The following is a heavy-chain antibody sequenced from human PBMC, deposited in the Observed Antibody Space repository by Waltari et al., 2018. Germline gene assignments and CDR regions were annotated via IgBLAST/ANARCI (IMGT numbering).Heavy chain of an antibody. Sequence: EVQLVESGGGVVRPGGSLRLSCAASGFTFDDYGMSWVRQAPGKGLEWVSGINWNGGSTGYSDFVKGRFTISRDNAKNPLYLERNSLRAEDTALDYWARERGTVTTNYFDYWGQGTLVTVSS. CDR1: GFTFDDYG. CDR2: INWNGGST. CDR3: ARERGTVTTNYFDY. D-gene: IGHD4-17*01. J-gene: IGHJ4*02. V-gene: IGHV3-20*04.